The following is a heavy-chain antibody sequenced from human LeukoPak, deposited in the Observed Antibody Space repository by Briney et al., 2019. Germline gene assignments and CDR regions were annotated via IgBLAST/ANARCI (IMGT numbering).Heavy chain of an antibody. J-gene: IGHJ5*01. Sequence: GGSPRLSCAASGFTFRDYWMPWIRQAPGKGLVWVSRIKGDGSHTIYADSVKGRFTISRDNAKNTLYLQMKSLRVEDTALYYCVRDWDHFDFDSWGQGTLVTVSS. V-gene: IGHV3-74*01. CDR3: VRDWDHFDFDS. CDR2: IKGDGSHT. CDR1: GFTFRDYW. D-gene: IGHD1-26*01.